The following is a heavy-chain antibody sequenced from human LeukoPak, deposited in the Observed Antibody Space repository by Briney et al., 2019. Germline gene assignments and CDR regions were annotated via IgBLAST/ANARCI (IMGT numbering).Heavy chain of an antibody. V-gene: IGHV1-46*01. CDR3: AKDPRNILTGDYDDFDI. CDR1: GYTFSNYC. CDR2: FNPTYDIP. D-gene: IGHD3-9*01. J-gene: IGHJ3*02. Sequence: ASVKVSCKASGYTFSNYCMHRVRQAPGQGLEWMGIFNPTYDIPIYAQTFEGRVTMTRDMSTSTVYMELSTLRSDDTAVYFCAKDPRNILTGDYDDFDIWGQGTMVIVSS.